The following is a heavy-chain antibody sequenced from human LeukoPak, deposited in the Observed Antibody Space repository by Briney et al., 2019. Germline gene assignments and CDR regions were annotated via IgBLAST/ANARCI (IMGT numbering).Heavy chain of an antibody. CDR1: GFTFSDHY. J-gene: IGHJ4*02. D-gene: IGHD4-17*01. CDR3: ARDPYGDTPDY. V-gene: IGHV3-72*01. Sequence: GGSLSLSCAASGFTFSDHYLDWVRQAPGKGLGWVGRTRNKANSYTTEYAASVKGRFTISRDDSKNSLYLQMNSLKTEDTAVYYCARDPYGDTPDYWGQGTLVTVSS. CDR2: TRNKANSYTT.